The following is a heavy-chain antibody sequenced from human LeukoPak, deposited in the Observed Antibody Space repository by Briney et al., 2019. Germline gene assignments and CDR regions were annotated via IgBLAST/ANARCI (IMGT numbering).Heavy chain of an antibody. J-gene: IGHJ5*02. Sequence: GGSLRLSCAASGFTFSSYWMSWVRQAPGKGLEWVANIKQDGSEKYYVDSVKGRFTISRDNAKNSLYLQMNSLRAEDTAVYYCAKDPTYYDFWSGPTNWFDPWGQGTLVTVSS. CDR2: IKQDGSEK. CDR1: GFTFSSYW. V-gene: IGHV3-7*03. D-gene: IGHD3-3*01. CDR3: AKDPTYYDFWSGPTNWFDP.